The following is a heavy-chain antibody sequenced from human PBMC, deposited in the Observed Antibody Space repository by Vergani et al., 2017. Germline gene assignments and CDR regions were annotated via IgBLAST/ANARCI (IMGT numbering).Heavy chain of an antibody. V-gene: IGHV3-23*01. CDR2: ISGSGGST. Sequence: EVQLLESGGGLVQPGGSLRLSCAASGFTFSSYAMSWVRQAPGKGLEWVSAISGSGGSTYYADSVKGRFTISRDNSKNTLYLQMNSLRAEDTAVYYCARDRAIFGVVTINWFDPWGQGTLVTVSS. J-gene: IGHJ5*02. D-gene: IGHD3-3*01. CDR3: ARDRAIFGVVTINWFDP. CDR1: GFTFSSYA.